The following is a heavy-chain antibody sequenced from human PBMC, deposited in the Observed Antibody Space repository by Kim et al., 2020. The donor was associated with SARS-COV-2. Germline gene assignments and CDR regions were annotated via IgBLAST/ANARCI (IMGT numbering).Heavy chain of an antibody. D-gene: IGHD3-10*01. CDR3: AKMGSGSYLKWFDS. V-gene: IGHV3-23*01. J-gene: IGHJ5*01. Sequence: ADSGWGRFTISRDNSKNMVYLQMKSLRTEDTAVYYCAKMGSGSYLKWFDSWGQGTLVTVSS.